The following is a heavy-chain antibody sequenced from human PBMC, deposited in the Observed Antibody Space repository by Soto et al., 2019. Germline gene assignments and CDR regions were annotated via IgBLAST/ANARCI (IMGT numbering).Heavy chain of an antibody. V-gene: IGHV1-18*01. CDR2: ISAYNGNT. J-gene: IGHJ5*02. Sequence: VQLVQSGAEVKKPGASVKVSCKASGYTFTNYGISWVRPAPGQGLEWVGWISAYNGNTKYAQKLQGRVTMTTDTSTSTAYMALRSLRSDDTAVYYCARDRTDQLLLHTCFDPWGQGTLVTVSS. D-gene: IGHD2-15*01. CDR3: ARDRTDQLLLHTCFDP. CDR1: GYTFTNYG.